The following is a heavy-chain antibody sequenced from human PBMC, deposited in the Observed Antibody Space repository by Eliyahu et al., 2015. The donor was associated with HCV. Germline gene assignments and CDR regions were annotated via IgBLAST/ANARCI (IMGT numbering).Heavy chain of an antibody. Sequence: EVQLVESGGGLVQPGRSLRLSCTASGFTFGDYAMSWFRQAPGKGVGWVGFIRSKAYGGTTEYAASVKGRFTISRDDSKSIAYLQMNSLKTEDTAVYYCTTVSEVDYYYGMDVWGQGTTVTVSS. V-gene: IGHV3-49*03. CDR1: GFTFGDYA. CDR2: IRSKAYGGTT. J-gene: IGHJ6*02. CDR3: TTVSEVDYYYGMDV.